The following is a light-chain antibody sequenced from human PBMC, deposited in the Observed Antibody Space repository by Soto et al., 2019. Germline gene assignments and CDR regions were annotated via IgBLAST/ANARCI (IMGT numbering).Light chain of an antibody. V-gene: IGLV1-51*01. CDR3: GTWDSSLSAVV. CDR2: DND. J-gene: IGLJ2*01. CDR1: CSNIGSNF. Sequence: QSVLTQPPSVSAAPGQKVTISCSGSCSNIGSNFGSWYQQLPGTAPKLLIYDNDKRPSGIPDRFSGSKSGTSATLGITGLQTGDEADYYCGTWDSSLSAVVFGGGTKLTVL.